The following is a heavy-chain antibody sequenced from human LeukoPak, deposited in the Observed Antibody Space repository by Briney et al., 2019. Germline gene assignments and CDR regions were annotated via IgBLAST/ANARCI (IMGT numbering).Heavy chain of an antibody. CDR2: ISYDGSNK. V-gene: IGHV3-30*01. Sequence: GGSLRLSCAASGFTFSSYAMHWVRQAPGKGLEWVAVISYDGSNKYYADSVKGRFTISRDNSKNTLYLQMNSLRAEDTAVYYCARNYIIQLHCYYYMDVWGKGTTVTVSS. J-gene: IGHJ6*03. D-gene: IGHD5-18*01. CDR1: GFTFSSYA. CDR3: ARNYIIQLHCYYYMDV.